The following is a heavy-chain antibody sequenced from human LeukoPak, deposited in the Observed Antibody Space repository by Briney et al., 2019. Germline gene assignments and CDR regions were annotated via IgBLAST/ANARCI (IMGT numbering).Heavy chain of an antibody. D-gene: IGHD6-19*01. CDR1: GFTFSSYA. V-gene: IGHV3-30-3*01. Sequence: GGSLRLSCAASGFTFSSYAMHWVRQAPGKGLEWVAVISYDGSNKYYADSVKGRFTISRDNSKNTLYLQMNSLRAEDTAVYYCARVGAYSSGWYDPRFDYWGQGTLVTVSS. CDR2: ISYDGSNK. CDR3: ARVGAYSSGWYDPRFDY. J-gene: IGHJ4*02.